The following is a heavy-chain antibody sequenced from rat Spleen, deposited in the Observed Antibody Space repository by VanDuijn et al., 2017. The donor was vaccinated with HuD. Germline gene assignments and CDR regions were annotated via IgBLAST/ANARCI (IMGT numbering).Heavy chain of an antibody. CDR3: ARDLDGYFDY. CDR2: MWSGGST. Sequence: QVQLMESGPGLVQPSETLSLTCTVSGFSLTNYNVHWVRQPPGKGLEWMGVMWSGGSTDYNSVLKSRLSISRDTSKNQVFLKMNSLQSEDTTTYYCARDLDGYFDYWGQGVMVTVSS. CDR1: GFSLTNYN. J-gene: IGHJ2*01. D-gene: IGHD1-12*03. V-gene: IGHV2-45*01.